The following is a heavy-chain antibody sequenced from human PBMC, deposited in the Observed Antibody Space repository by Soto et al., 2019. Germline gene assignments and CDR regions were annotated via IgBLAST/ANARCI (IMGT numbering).Heavy chain of an antibody. CDR1: GYTFTSTY. J-gene: IGHJ4*02. D-gene: IGHD3-22*01. V-gene: IGHV1-46*01. CDR3: ARPTYYYDSSGPPGY. Sequence: ASVKVSYKASGYTFTSTYMHWVRQAPGQGLGWMGVIDPNGGRTIYAEKFQGRLTLTRDTSTATDYMQLSSLRPEDTAVYYCARPTYYYDSSGPPGYWGQGTQVTVSS. CDR2: IDPNGGRT.